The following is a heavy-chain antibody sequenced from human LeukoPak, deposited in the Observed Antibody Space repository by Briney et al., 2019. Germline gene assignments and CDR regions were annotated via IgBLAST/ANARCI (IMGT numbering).Heavy chain of an antibody. D-gene: IGHD6-13*01. V-gene: IGHV3-21*01. J-gene: IGHJ4*02. CDR2: ISPSGSST. CDR3: VRDFLGESAAGGY. Sequence: PGGSLRLSCVGSGFTFSSYTMNWVRQAPGQGLEWVSSISPSGSSTWHADSVRGRSTISRDNARNSVHLQMDSLRAEDTAVYFCVRDFLGESAAGGYWGQGTLVTVSS. CDR1: GFTFSSYT.